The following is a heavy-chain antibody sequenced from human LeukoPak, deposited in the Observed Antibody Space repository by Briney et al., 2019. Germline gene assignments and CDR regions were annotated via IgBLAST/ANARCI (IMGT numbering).Heavy chain of an antibody. Sequence: AGGSLRLSCAASGFTFSSYSMNWVRQAPGKGLEWVAVISYDGSNKYYADSVKGRFTISRDNAKNSLYLQMNSLRAEDTAVYYCARDPYGSGRAWGQGTLVTVSS. D-gene: IGHD3-10*01. J-gene: IGHJ5*02. V-gene: IGHV3-30*03. CDR3: ARDPYGSGRA. CDR2: ISYDGSNK. CDR1: GFTFSSYS.